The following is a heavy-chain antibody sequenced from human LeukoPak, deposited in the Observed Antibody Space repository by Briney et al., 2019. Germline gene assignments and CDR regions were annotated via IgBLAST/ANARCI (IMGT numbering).Heavy chain of an antibody. CDR3: GRINYNGDY. CDR2: TNEDGSYA. CDR1: GFTLSSYW. D-gene: IGHD3-10*01. V-gene: IGHV3-74*03. J-gene: IGHJ4*02. Sequence: RSGGSLRLSCAASGFTLSSYWVHWVRQPPGKGLMWLSRTNEDGSYAEFADSVKGRFTISRDNAKNTVYLQMNSLRTEDTAVYFCGRINYNGDYWGRGTLVTVSS.